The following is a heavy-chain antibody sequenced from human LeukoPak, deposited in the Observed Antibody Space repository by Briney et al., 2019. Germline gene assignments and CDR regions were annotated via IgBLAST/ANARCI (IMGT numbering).Heavy chain of an antibody. CDR2: IYYSGST. Sequence: SETLSLTCAVSGGPFSTYYWSWIRQPPGKELEWIGYIYYSGSTDYNPSLKSRVTMSLDTSKNQFSLNLNSVTAADTAVYYCARAVITFGAAVAKGFDYWGQGTLVTVSS. CDR3: ARAVITFGAAVAKGFDY. V-gene: IGHV4-59*01. J-gene: IGHJ4*02. D-gene: IGHD3-16*01. CDR1: GGPFSTYY.